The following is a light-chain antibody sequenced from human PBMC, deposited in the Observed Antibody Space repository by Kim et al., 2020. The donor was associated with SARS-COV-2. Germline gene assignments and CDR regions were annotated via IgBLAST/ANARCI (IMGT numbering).Light chain of an antibody. CDR3: NSRDSSSVV. CDR1: SLRSYY. V-gene: IGLV3-19*01. Sequence: SVALGQTVRITCQGDSLRSYYASWYQQKPGQAPVLVIYGKTNRPSGIPDRFSGSSSGNTASLTITGAQAEDEADYYCNSRDSSSVVFGGGTQLTVL. J-gene: IGLJ2*01. CDR2: GKT.